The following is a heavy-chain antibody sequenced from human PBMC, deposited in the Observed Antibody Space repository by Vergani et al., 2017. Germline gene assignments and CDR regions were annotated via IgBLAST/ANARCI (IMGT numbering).Heavy chain of an antibody. CDR1: GFTFSSYA. CDR3: ARDYYDSSGYNN. CDR2: ISESGGST. J-gene: IGHJ4*02. D-gene: IGHD3-22*01. Sequence: EVHLLESGGGLVEPGGSLRLSCAASGFTFSSYAMSWVRQAPGRGLEWVSTISESGGSTYYADSVKGRFTISRDISKSTLYLQMNRLRAEDTAVYYCARDYYDSSGYNNWGQGTLVTVSS. V-gene: IGHV3-23*01.